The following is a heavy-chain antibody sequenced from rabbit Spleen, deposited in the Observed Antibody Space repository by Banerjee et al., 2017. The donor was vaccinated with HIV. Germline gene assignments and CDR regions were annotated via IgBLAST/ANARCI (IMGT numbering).Heavy chain of an antibody. V-gene: IGHV1S40*01. CDR2: IYAGSSGST. D-gene: IGHD7-1*01. J-gene: IGHJ4*01. Sequence: QSLVESGGGLVQPEGSLTLTCTASGFTISGSFRMGWVRQAPGKGLEWIACIYAGSSGSTYYASWVNGRFTISKTSSTTVTLQMTSLTAADTATYFCARDVVDSTFGYYFNFWGPGTLVTVS. CDR3: ARDVVDSTFGYYFNF. CDR1: GFTISGSFR.